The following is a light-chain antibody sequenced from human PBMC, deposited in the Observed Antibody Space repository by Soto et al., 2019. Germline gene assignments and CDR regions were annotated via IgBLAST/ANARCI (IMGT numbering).Light chain of an antibody. CDR3: QKYDSAPRT. V-gene: IGKV1-27*01. J-gene: IGKJ1*01. CDR1: WGIYNY. Sequence: DVQVTQSPASLSASVGDRVNISCRTSWGIYNYLAWYQQKSGQIPKLLINAASSLQSGVPSRFSGSGSGTDFTLSISSLQPEDVATYYCQKYDSAPRTFGQGTKVEIK. CDR2: AAS.